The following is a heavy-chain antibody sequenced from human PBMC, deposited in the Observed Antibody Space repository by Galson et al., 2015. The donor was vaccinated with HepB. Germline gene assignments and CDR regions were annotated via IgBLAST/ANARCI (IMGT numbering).Heavy chain of an antibody. CDR1: GFTFSSYA. J-gene: IGHJ4*02. CDR3: ASSWFGELSLDY. Sequence: SLRLSCAASGFTFSSYAMHWVRQAPGKGLEWVAVISYDGSNKYYADSVKGRFTISRDNSKNTLYLQMNSLRAEDTAVYYCASSWFGELSLDYWGQGTLVTVSS. CDR2: ISYDGSNK. V-gene: IGHV3-30*04. D-gene: IGHD3-10*01.